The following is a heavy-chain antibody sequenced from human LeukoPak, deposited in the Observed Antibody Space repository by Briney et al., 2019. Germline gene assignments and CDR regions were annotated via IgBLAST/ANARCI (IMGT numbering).Heavy chain of an antibody. CDR2: ISSSSSYI. V-gene: IGHV3-21*01. D-gene: IGHD2-15*01. CDR1: GFTFSSYS. Sequence: GVSLRLSCAASGFTFSSYSRNWVRQAPGKGLEWVSSISSSSSYIYYADSVKGRFTISRDNAKNSLYLQMNSLRAEDTAVYYCTPIVVVVAATQGVLDYWGQGTLVTVSS. J-gene: IGHJ4*02. CDR3: TPIVVVVAATQGVLDY.